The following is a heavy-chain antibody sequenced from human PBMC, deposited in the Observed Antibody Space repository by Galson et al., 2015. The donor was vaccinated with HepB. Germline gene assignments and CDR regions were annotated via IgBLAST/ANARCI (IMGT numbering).Heavy chain of an antibody. Sequence: SVKVSCKASGYTFTSYAMHWVRQAPGQRLEWMGWINAGNGNTKYSQKFQGRVTITRDTSASTAYMELSSLRSEDTAVYYCARDLRIMITFGPDYWGQGSLVTVSS. J-gene: IGHJ4*02. CDR1: GYTFTSYA. CDR3: ARDLRIMITFGPDY. D-gene: IGHD3-16*01. V-gene: IGHV1-3*01. CDR2: INAGNGNT.